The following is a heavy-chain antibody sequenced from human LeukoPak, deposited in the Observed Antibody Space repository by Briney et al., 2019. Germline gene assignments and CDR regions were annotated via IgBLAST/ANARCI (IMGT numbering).Heavy chain of an antibody. D-gene: IGHD2-15*01. J-gene: IGHJ6*02. V-gene: IGHV3-23*01. CDR3: AKVDCSGGSCYGFSYFYYGMDV. CDR1: GFTFSNYG. CDR2: TSVVGDTT. Sequence: GGSLRLSCAASGFTFSNYGMSWARQAPGKGLEWVSVTSVVGDTTYYADSVKGRFTISRDNSKNTVFLQMNSLRAEDTAVYYCAKVDCSGGSCYGFSYFYYGMDVWGQGTTVTVSS.